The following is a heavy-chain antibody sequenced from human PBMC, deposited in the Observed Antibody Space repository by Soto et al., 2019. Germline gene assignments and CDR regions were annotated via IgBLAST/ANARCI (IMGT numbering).Heavy chain of an antibody. CDR2: IYYSGST. V-gene: IGHV4-59*01. CDR3: ARRYVRNFDY. CDR1: GGSMSSYY. Sequence: QVQLQESGPGLVKPSETLSLTCTVSGGSMSSYYWSWIRQPPGKGLEWIGYIYYSGSTNSNPSLKSRVTISVDTSKHQFYLKLSAVTAADTAVYYCARRYVRNFDYSGLGTLVTVSA. D-gene: IGHD3-10*02. J-gene: IGHJ4*02.